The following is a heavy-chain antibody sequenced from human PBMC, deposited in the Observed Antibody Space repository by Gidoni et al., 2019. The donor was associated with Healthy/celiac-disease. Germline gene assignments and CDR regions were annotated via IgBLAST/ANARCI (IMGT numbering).Heavy chain of an antibody. V-gene: IGHV3-15*01. Sequence: ELQLVESGGGLVKPGGSLRLSCAASGFTFSNAWMSWVRQAPGKGLEWVGRIKSKTDGGTTDYAAPVKGRFTISRDDSKNTLYLQMNSLKTEDTAVYYCTTGDCSGGSCYSPSYCYYGMDVWGQGTTVTVSS. CDR1: GFTFSNAW. CDR2: IKSKTDGGTT. J-gene: IGHJ6*02. CDR3: TTGDCSGGSCYSPSYCYYGMDV. D-gene: IGHD2-15*01.